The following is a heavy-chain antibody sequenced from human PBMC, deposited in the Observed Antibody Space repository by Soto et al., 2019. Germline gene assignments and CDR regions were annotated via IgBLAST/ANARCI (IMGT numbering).Heavy chain of an antibody. CDR1: GGSISSGDYY. CDR3: ARPTRQWLGLRYYYGMDV. J-gene: IGHJ6*02. V-gene: IGHV4-39*07. Sequence: LSLTCTVSGGSISSGDYYWSWIRQPPGKGLEWIGEINHSGSTNYNPSLKSRVTISVDTSKNQFSLKLSSVTAADTAVYYCARPTRQWLGLRYYYGMDVWGQGTTVTVSS. D-gene: IGHD6-19*01. CDR2: INHSGST.